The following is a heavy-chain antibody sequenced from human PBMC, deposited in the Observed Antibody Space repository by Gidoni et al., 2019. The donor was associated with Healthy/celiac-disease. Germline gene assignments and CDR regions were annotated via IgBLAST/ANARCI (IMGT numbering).Heavy chain of an antibody. CDR3: ARSGAAGGAFDI. D-gene: IGHD1-26*01. J-gene: IGHJ3*02. CDR2: IYYSGST. CDR1: GGSISSSSYY. Sequence: QLQLQESGPGLVKPSETLSLTCTVSGGSISSSSYYWGWLRQPPGKGLEWIGSIYYSGSTYYNPSLKSRVTISVDTSKNQFSLKLSSVTAADTAVYYCARSGAAGGAFDIWGQGTMVTVSS. V-gene: IGHV4-39*01.